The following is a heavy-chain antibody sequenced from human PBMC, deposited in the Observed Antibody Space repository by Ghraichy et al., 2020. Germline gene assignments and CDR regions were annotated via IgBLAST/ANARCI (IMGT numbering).Heavy chain of an antibody. CDR2: ISSNGGST. V-gene: IGHV3-64D*06. CDR3: VKDRYSYGYFDY. J-gene: IGHJ4*02. D-gene: IGHD5-18*01. Sequence: TISSNGGSTYYADSVKGRFTISRDNSKNTLYLQMSSLRAEDTAVYYCVKDRYSYGYFDYWGQGT.